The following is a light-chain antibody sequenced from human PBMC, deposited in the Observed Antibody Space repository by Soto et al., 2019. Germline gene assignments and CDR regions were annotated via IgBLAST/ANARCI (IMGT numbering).Light chain of an antibody. CDR1: QSVRIH. V-gene: IGKV3-20*01. Sequence: ETVMTQSPGPLSVSLGERATLSCRASQSVRIHLVWYQQKTGQAPRLLIYGVSTGATGIPDRFSGSGSGTDFTLTISRLEPEDVAVYYCQQYGSSPTTFGQGTKVDIK. CDR2: GVS. CDR3: QQYGSSPTT. J-gene: IGKJ1*01.